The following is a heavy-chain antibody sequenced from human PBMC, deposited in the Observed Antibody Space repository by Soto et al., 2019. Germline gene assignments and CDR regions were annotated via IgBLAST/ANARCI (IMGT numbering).Heavy chain of an antibody. Sequence: SETLSLTCTVSGGSISSGGYYWSWIRQHPGKGLEWIGYIYYSGSTYYNPSLKSRVTISVDTSKNQFSLKLSSVTAADTAVYYCARGLLLWFGGKYFDYWGQGTLVTVSS. J-gene: IGHJ4*02. CDR2: IYYSGST. V-gene: IGHV4-31*03. D-gene: IGHD3-10*01. CDR3: ARGLLLWFGGKYFDY. CDR1: GGSISSGGYY.